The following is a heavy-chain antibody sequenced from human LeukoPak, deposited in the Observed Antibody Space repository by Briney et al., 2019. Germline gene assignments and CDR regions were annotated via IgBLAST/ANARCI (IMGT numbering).Heavy chain of an antibody. CDR3: AKDRGDIVVVVAATDGFDY. Sequence: PGRSLRLSCAASGFTFSSYGMHWVRQAPGKGLEWVAVISYEGSNKYYADSVKGRFTISRDNSKNTLYLQMNSLRAEDTAVYYCAKDRGDIVVVVAATDGFDYWGQGTLVTVSS. CDR1: GFTFSSYG. V-gene: IGHV3-30*18. CDR2: ISYEGSNK. D-gene: IGHD2-15*01. J-gene: IGHJ4*02.